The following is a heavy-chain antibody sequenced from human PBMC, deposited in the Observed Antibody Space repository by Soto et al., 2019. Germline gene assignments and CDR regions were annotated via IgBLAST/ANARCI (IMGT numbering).Heavy chain of an antibody. CDR3: ARGRAWSGSYYYYGMDV. V-gene: IGHV4-59*12. CDR2: ISYSGST. J-gene: IGHJ6*02. Sequence: LETLSLTCTVSGGSISSYYWSWIRQPPGKGLEWIGYISYSGSTYYNPSLKSRVTISVDTSKNQFSLKLSSVTAADTAVYYCARGRAWSGSYYYYGMDVWGQGTTVTVSS. D-gene: IGHD3-3*01. CDR1: GGSISSYY.